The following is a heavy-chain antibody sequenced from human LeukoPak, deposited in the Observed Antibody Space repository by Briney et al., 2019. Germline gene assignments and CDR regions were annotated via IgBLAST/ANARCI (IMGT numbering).Heavy chain of an antibody. CDR2: MNPNSGNT. V-gene: IGHV1-8*03. Sequence: GASVKVSCKASGYTFTSYDINWVRQATGQGLEWMGWMNPNSGNTGYAQKFQGRVTITRNTSISTAYMELSSLRSEDTAVYYCARSPMLGGYCSGGSCYDGWRPIGYWGQGTLVTVSS. J-gene: IGHJ4*02. CDR1: GYTFTSYD. CDR3: ARSPMLGGYCSGGSCYDGWRPIGY. D-gene: IGHD2-15*01.